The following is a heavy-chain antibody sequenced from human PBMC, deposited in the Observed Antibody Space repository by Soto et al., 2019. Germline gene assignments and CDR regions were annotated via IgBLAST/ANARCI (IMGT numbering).Heavy chain of an antibody. D-gene: IGHD3-16*01. Sequence: TSETLSLTCTVSGASMSDYFWTWIRLPAGQRLEWIGRKSISGSTDYNPSLKGRASMSVDTSKNQFSLRLISVTAADTALYYCARSLGSAAGWSFDVWGQGILVTVSS. CDR3: ARSLGSAAGWSFDV. J-gene: IGHJ4*02. V-gene: IGHV4-4*07. CDR2: KSISGST. CDR1: GASMSDYF.